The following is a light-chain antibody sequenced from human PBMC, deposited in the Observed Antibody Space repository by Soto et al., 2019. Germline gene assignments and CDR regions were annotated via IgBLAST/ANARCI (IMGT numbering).Light chain of an antibody. Sequence: EIVMTQSPATLSVSPGERATLSCRASQSVSSNLAWYQQKPGQAPRLLIYGASTRATGIPARFSGSGSVTEFTLNISSLQSEDFAVYYCQQYNNWPPHTFGQGTKLEIK. CDR2: GAS. V-gene: IGKV3-15*01. J-gene: IGKJ2*01. CDR3: QQYNNWPPHT. CDR1: QSVSSN.